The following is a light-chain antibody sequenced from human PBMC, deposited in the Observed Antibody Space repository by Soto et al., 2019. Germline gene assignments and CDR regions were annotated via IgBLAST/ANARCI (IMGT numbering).Light chain of an antibody. V-gene: IGLV6-57*04. Sequence: NFMLTQPDSVSESPGKTVTISCTRSSGSIANNYVQWYQQRPGSAPTTVIYENKLRPSGGPGRFSGSTDASSNSASLTISVLHTEDEADYYCQSYDADFVIFGGGTKLTVL. J-gene: IGLJ2*01. CDR1: SGSIANNY. CDR2: ENK. CDR3: QSYDADFVI.